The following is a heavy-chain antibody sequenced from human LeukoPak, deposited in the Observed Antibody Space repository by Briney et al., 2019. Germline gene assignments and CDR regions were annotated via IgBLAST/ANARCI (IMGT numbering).Heavy chain of an antibody. V-gene: IGHV4-59*01. CDR3: ARGIAAEPNFDY. D-gene: IGHD6-13*01. Sequence: SETLSLTCTVSGGSISSYYRSWIRQPPGKGLEWIGYIYYSGSTNYNPSLKSRVTISVDTSKNQFSLKLSSVTAADTAVYYCARGIAAEPNFDYWGQGTLVTVSS. CDR1: GGSISSYY. CDR2: IYYSGST. J-gene: IGHJ4*02.